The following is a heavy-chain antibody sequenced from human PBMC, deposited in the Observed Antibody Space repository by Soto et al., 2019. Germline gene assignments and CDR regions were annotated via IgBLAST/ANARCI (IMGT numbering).Heavy chain of an antibody. Sequence: LRLSCAASGFTVSSNYMSWVRQAPGKGLEWVSVIYSGGSTYYADSVKGRFTISRDNSKNTLYLQMNSLRAEDTAVYYCARDHSSGTTYAFDIWGQGTMVTVSS. CDR3: ARDHSSGTTYAFDI. D-gene: IGHD3-3*01. J-gene: IGHJ3*02. CDR2: IYSGGST. CDR1: GFTVSSNY. V-gene: IGHV3-53*01.